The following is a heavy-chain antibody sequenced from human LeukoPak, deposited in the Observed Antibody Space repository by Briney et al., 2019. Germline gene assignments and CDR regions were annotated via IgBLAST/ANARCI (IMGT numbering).Heavy chain of an antibody. CDR2: IYYSGST. D-gene: IGHD2-21*01. J-gene: IGHJ5*02. Sequence: SETLSLTCTVSGGSISSYYWSWIRQPPGKGLEWIGYIYYSGSTNYNPSLKSRVTISVDTSKNQFPLKLSSVTAADTAVYYCARDLPSKPTYCGGDCYKEGNWFDPWGQGTLVTVSS. V-gene: IGHV4-59*01. CDR1: GGSISSYY. CDR3: ARDLPSKPTYCGGDCYKEGNWFDP.